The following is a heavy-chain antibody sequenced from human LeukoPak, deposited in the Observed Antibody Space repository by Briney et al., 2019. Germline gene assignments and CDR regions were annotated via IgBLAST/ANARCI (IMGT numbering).Heavy chain of an antibody. D-gene: IGHD3-16*01. CDR3: AKVGDNWDFDY. CDR2: ISYDGSNK. V-gene: IGHV3-30*18. J-gene: IGHJ4*02. Sequence: GGSQRLSCAASGFTFSSYAMHWVRQAPGKGLEWVALISYDGSNKYYADSVKGRFTISRDNSKNTLYLQMNSLRTEDTAVYYCAKVGDNWDFDYWGQGTLVSVSS. CDR1: GFTFSSYA.